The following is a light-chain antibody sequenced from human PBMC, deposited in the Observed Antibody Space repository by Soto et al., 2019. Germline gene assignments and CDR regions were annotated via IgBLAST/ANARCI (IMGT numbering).Light chain of an antibody. J-gene: IGKJ4*01. CDR3: QQTRA. Sequence: EIVMTQSPATLSVSPGERATLSCRASQSVSSNLAWYQQKPGQAPRLLIYGASTRATGIPARFSGSGSGTEFTLTISSLQSEDFATYYCQQTRAFGGGTKVEIK. CDR1: QSVSSN. V-gene: IGKV3-15*01. CDR2: GAS.